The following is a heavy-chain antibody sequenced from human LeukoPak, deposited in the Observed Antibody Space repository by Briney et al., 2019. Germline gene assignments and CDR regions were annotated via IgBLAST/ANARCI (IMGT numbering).Heavy chain of an antibody. Sequence: ETLSLTCTVSGGSISSYYWSWVRQAPGKGLEWVANIKQDGSKKYYVDSVKGRFTISRDNAKNSLYLQMNSLRAEDMAVYYCASGLGWLVDNWGQGTLVTVSS. CDR3: ASGLGWLVDN. CDR2: IKQDGSKK. V-gene: IGHV3-7*01. J-gene: IGHJ4*02. D-gene: IGHD6-19*01. CDR1: GGSISSYY.